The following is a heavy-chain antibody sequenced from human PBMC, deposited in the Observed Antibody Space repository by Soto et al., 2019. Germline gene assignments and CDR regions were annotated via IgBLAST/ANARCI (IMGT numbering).Heavy chain of an antibody. V-gene: IGHV1-8*01. Sequence: QVQLVQSGAEVREPGASVKVSCKASGYSFTSLDINWVRQTTGQGLEWMGWMQPSSGGTSYSQKFQGRVSMTRDTSTSTVYIELSSLRSDDTAVYFCVRHVVPAAHRGGSFDPWGQGTLVTVSS. CDR2: MQPSSGGT. CDR1: GYSFTSLD. D-gene: IGHD2-2*01. CDR3: VRHVVPAAHRGGSFDP. J-gene: IGHJ5*02.